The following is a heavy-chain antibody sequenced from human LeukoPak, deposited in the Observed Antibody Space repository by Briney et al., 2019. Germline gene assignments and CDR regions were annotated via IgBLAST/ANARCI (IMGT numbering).Heavy chain of an antibody. J-gene: IGHJ5*02. CDR2: INHSGST. CDR3: ARGRRIAAAGRNWFDP. V-gene: IGHV4-34*01. CDR1: GGSFSGYY. D-gene: IGHD6-13*01. Sequence: SETLSLTCAVYGGSFSGYYWSWIRQPPGKGLEWIGEINHSGSTNYNPSLKSRVTISVDTSKNQFSLKLSSVTAADTAVYYRARGRRIAAAGRNWFDPWGQGTLVTVSS.